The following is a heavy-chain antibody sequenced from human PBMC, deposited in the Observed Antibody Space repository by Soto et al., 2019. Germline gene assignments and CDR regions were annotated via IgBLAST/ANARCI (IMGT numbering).Heavy chain of an antibody. CDR1: GGSVSNGFYS. V-gene: IGHV4-30-4*02. CDR3: ARAQPASDYGDYEGAFDI. J-gene: IGHJ3*02. CDR2: MYYSGSP. Sequence: SETLSLTCTVSGGSVSNGFYSWSWIRQPPGKGLEWIGHMYYSGSPYYNPSLKSRVTISVDTSKNQFSLKLSSVTAADTAVYYCARAQPASDYGDYEGAFDIWGQGTMVTVSS. D-gene: IGHD4-17*01.